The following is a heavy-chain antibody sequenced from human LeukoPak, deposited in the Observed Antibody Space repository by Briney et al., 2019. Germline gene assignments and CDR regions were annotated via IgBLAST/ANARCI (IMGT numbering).Heavy chain of an antibody. CDR2: IWYDGSNK. J-gene: IGHJ4*02. V-gene: IGHV3-33*01. D-gene: IGHD2-2*01. CDR3: ARDGSVDCSSTSCPSGFDY. Sequence: GGSLRLSCAASGFTFSSYGMHWVRQAPGKGLEWVAVIWYDGSNKYCADSVKGRFTISRDNSKNTLYLQMNSLRAEDTAVYYCARDGSVDCSSTSCPSGFDYWGQGTLVTVSS. CDR1: GFTFSSYG.